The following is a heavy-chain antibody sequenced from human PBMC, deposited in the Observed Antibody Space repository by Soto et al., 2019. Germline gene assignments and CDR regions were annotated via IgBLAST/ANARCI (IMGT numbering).Heavy chain of an antibody. D-gene: IGHD4-4*01. CDR1: GFTFSSYA. CDR2: ISYDGSNK. CDR3: ARGNLNEATVMARYGYGMDV. J-gene: IGHJ6*02. Sequence: GGSLRLSCAASGFTFSSYAMHWVRQAPGKGLEWVAVISYDGSNKYYADSVKGRFTISRDNSKNTLYLQMNSLRAEDTAVYYCARGNLNEATVMARYGYGMDVWGQGTTVTVSS. V-gene: IGHV3-30-3*01.